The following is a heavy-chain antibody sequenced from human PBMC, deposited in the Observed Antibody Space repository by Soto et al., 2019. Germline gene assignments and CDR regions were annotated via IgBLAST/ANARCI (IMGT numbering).Heavy chain of an antibody. D-gene: IGHD7-27*01. CDR1: GFIFSSFG. CDR3: VRDLLGSGGHFDY. V-gene: IGHV3-33*01. Sequence: GGSPRLSCAASGFIFSSFGMHWVRQAPGKGLEWVAHIWYDGSNTYYADSVKGRFTISRDNSRNTLYLQMNSLRAEDTAVYHCVRDLLGSGGHFDYWGQGTPVTVSS. CDR2: IWYDGSNT. J-gene: IGHJ4*02.